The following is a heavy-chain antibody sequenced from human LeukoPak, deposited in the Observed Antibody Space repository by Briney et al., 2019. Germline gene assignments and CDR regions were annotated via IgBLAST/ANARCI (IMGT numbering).Heavy chain of an antibody. D-gene: IGHD4-17*01. CDR2: IQYDGSNK. CDR1: GFTFSSYG. V-gene: IGHV3-30*02. Sequence: GGSLRLSCAASGFTFSSYGMHWVRQAPGKGLEWVAFIQYDGSNKYYADSVKGRFTISRDNAKNSLYLQMNSLRAEDTAVYYCARDYGAWSYWGQGTLVTVSS. J-gene: IGHJ4*02. CDR3: ARDYGAWSY.